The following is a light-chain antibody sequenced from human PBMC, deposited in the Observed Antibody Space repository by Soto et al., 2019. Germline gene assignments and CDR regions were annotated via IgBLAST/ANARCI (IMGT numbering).Light chain of an antibody. V-gene: IGKV1-33*01. CDR2: DAS. Sequence: DIQMTQSPSSLSASVGDRVTITCQASQDISNYLNWYQQKPGKAPKLLIYDASNLETGVPSRFSGSGSGTDFTFTISSLQPEDIETYYCQQYDNLPLTFGAGTKV. CDR3: QQYDNLPLT. J-gene: IGKJ4*01. CDR1: QDISNY.